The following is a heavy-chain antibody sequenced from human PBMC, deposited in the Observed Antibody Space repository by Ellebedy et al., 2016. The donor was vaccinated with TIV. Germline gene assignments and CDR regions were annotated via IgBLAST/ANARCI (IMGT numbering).Heavy chain of an antibody. CDR2: IWNDGSNK. CDR1: GFTFSNYY. CDR3: AREVVHSGNFDS. J-gene: IGHJ4*02. D-gene: IGHD2-2*01. V-gene: IGHV3-33*08. Sequence: GGSLRLXXTASGFTFSNYYMDWVRQAPGKGLEWVAAIWNDGSNKYYADSVKGRFSISRDNSENTPYLQMSSLRAEDTAVYYCAREVVHSGNFDSWGQGTLVTVSS.